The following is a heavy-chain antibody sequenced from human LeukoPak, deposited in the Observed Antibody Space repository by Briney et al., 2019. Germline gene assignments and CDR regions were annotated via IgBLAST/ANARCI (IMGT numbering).Heavy chain of an antibody. D-gene: IGHD6-19*01. CDR3: ARVGNDDISGWLRGLDY. V-gene: IGHV1-18*01. J-gene: IGHJ4*02. Sequence: ASVKVSCKASGYTFTSYGISWVRQAPGQGLEWMGWISAYNGNTNYAQKLQGRVTMTTDTSTSTAYMELRSLRSDDTAVYYCARVGNDDISGWLRGLDYWGQGTLVTVSS. CDR2: ISAYNGNT. CDR1: GYTFTSYG.